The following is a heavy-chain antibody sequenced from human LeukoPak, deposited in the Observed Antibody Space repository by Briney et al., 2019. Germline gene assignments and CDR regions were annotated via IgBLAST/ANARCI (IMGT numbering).Heavy chain of an antibody. J-gene: IGHJ4*02. V-gene: IGHV3-30*18. CDR2: ISYDGSNK. CDR1: GFTFSSYG. D-gene: IGHD3-22*01. Sequence: GGSLRLSCAASGFTFSSYGMHWVRQAPGKGLEWVAVISYDGSNKYYADSVKGRFTISRDNSKNTLYLQMNSLRAEDTAVYYCAKDRGDGVVVIIDYWGQGTLVTVSS. CDR3: AKDRGDGVVVIIDY.